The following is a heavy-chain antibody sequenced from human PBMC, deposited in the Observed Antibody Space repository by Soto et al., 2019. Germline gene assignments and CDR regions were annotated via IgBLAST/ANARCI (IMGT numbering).Heavy chain of an antibody. CDR1: GYRFTSYW. J-gene: IGHJ5*02. V-gene: IGHV5-51*01. D-gene: IGHD3-22*01. CDR2: IFPSDSDT. CDR3: ARKDKSGYFNWFDP. Sequence: GESLKISCRTSGYRFTSYWITWVRQMPGKGLEWMGIIFPSDSDTRYSPSFQGQVTISADRSTSTVFLQWASLKASDTAVYFCARKDKSGYFNWFDPWGQGTLVTVYS.